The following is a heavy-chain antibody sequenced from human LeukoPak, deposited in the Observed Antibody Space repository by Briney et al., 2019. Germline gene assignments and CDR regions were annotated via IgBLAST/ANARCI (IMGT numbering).Heavy chain of an antibody. J-gene: IGHJ5*01. CDR2: IYYSGST. CDR1: GGSISNTNW. V-gene: IGHV4-31*11. Sequence: SGTLSLTCGVSGGSISNTNWWSWIRPHPGKGLEWIGYIYYSGSTYYNPSLKSRVTISVDTSKNQFSLKLSSVTAADTAVYYCARGIYGDYDSWGQGTLVTVSS. D-gene: IGHD4-17*01. CDR3: ARGIYGDYDS.